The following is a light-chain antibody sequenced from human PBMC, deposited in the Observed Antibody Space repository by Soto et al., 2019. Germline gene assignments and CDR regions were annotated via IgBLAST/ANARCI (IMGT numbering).Light chain of an antibody. Sequence: DIQMTQSPSTLSASVGDRVTITCRASQSISDWLAWYQQKPGKAPKLLIYDASTLQSGVPSRFSGSGSGTEFTLTISSQQPDDFATYYYQEYKSATFGQGTKLEIE. J-gene: IGKJ2*01. CDR3: QEYKSAT. V-gene: IGKV1-5*01. CDR2: DAS. CDR1: QSISDW.